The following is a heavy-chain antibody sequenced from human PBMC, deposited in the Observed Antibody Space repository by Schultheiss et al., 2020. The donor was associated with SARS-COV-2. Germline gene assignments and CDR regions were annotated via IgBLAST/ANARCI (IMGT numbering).Heavy chain of an antibody. CDR3: ARAPEGYQLLWSDDAFDI. CDR2: INHSGST. J-gene: IGHJ3*02. Sequence: SETLSLTCAVYGGSFSGYYWSWIRQPPGKGLEWIGEINHSGSTNYNPSLKSRVTISVDTSKNQFSLKLSSVTAADTAVYYCARAPEGYQLLWSDDAFDIWGQGTMVTVSS. CDR1: GGSFSGYY. D-gene: IGHD2-2*01. V-gene: IGHV4-34*01.